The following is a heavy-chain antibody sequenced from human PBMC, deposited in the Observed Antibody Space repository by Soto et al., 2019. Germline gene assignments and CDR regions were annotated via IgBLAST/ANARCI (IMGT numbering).Heavy chain of an antibody. V-gene: IGHV4-59*12. D-gene: IGHD6-19*01. CDR3: ARVGMVGTILGSWFDP. Sequence: SETLSLTCTVSGGSISSYYWSWIRQPPGKGLEWIGYIYYSGSTNYNPSLKSRVTISVDTSKNQFSLKLNSVTAADTAVYYCARVGMVGTILGSWFDPWGQGTLVTVSS. CDR1: GGSISSYY. CDR2: IYYSGST. J-gene: IGHJ5*02.